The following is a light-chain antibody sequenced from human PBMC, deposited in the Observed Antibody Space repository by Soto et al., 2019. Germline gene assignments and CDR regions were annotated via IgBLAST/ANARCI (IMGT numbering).Light chain of an antibody. V-gene: IGLV2-14*03. CDR2: DVT. CDR3: ISLKTSGTQV. Sequence: QSVLTQPASVSGSPGQSITISCTGTSTDVGYYNYVSWFQKHPDKAPKLIISDVTNRPSGVSNRFSGSKSGNTASLTISGLQAEDEAHYYCISLKTSGTQVFGTGTKGTVL. CDR1: STDVGYYNY. J-gene: IGLJ1*01.